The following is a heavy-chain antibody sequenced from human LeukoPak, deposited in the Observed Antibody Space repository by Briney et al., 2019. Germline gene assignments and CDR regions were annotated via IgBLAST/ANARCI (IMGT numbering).Heavy chain of an antibody. CDR3: GKTTVGYSSGQKPAWPVDY. J-gene: IGHJ4*02. CDR2: IIGSSGST. D-gene: IGHD5-18*01. Sequence: GGSLRLSCAASGFSISNSAMSWVRQAPGKGLEWVSLIIGSSGSTFYADSVKGRFTISRDNSKNTLFLQMNSLRAEDTAVYYCGKTTVGYSSGQKPAWPVDYWGQGTLVTVSS. CDR1: GFSISNSA. V-gene: IGHV3-23*01.